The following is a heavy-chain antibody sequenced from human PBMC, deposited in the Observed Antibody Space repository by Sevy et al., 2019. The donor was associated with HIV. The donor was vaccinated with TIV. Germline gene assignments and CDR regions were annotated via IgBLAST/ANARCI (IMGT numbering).Heavy chain of an antibody. J-gene: IGHJ4*02. Sequence: GGSLRLSCAASGFTFSNYNMHWVRQAPGKGLEWISSITSVTSYMDYEDSVKVRFTISTNSAKNSLYLQMNSLRVEDTAVYYCARGVGSNWFFNYWGQGALVTVSS. D-gene: IGHD6-13*01. CDR3: ARGVGSNWFFNY. V-gene: IGHV3-21*01. CDR1: GFTFSNYN. CDR2: ITSVTSYM.